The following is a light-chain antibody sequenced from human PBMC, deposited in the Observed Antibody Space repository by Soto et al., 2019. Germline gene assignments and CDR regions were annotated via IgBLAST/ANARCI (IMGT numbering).Light chain of an antibody. Sequence: QSVLTQPPSASGTPGQRVTISCSGSRSNIGKNAVSWYQQLPGTAPKLLIYNNNQRPSGVPDRFSGSKSGTSASLAISGRQSEDEADDYCAAWDDSLNARGVFGGGTKLTVL. CDR2: NNN. V-gene: IGLV1-44*01. J-gene: IGLJ3*02. CDR1: RSNIGKNA. CDR3: AAWDDSLNARGV.